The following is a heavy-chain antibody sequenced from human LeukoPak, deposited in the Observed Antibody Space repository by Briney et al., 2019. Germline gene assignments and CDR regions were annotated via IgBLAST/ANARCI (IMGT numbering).Heavy chain of an antibody. CDR1: GYSFSSYW. D-gene: IGHD1-7*01. J-gene: IGHJ3*02. CDR2: IYPGDSDT. CDR3: GRNTPSENENYLDGFDI. V-gene: IGHV5-51*01. Sequence: GESLKISCKASGYSFSSYWIGWVRQMPGKGLECMVIIYPGDSDTRYSPAFQGRVTISVDKSISTAYLQWSSLKALDTAMYYCGRNTPSENENYLDGFDIWGQGTMVTVFS.